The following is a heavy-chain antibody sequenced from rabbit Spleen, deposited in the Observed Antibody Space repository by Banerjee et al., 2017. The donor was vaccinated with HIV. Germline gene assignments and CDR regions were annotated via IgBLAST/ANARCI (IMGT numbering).Heavy chain of an antibody. D-gene: IGHD1-1*01. CDR2: IDTGSSGFT. CDR3: ARDLVAVIGWNFNL. CDR1: GVSFSSNYY. V-gene: IGHV1S40*01. Sequence: QSLEESGGGLVQPEGSLTLTCTASGVSFSSNYYMCWVRQAPGKGLEWIACIDTGSSGFTYFATWAKGRFTISKTSSTTVTLQMTRLTAADTATYVCARDLVAVIGWNFNLWGPCTLVTVS. J-gene: IGHJ4*01.